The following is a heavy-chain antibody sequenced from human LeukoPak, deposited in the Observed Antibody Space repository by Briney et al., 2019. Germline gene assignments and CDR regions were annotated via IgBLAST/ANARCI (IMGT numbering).Heavy chain of an antibody. CDR1: GFTFSSYA. D-gene: IGHD3-16*02. V-gene: IGHV3-23*01. J-gene: IGHJ3*02. CDR2: ISGSSGNT. Sequence: PGGSLRLSCAASGFTFSSYAMSWVRQAPGKGLEWVSVISGSSGNTYYADSVKGRFTISRDNSKNTLYLQMKSLRAEDTAVYYCVKERPDPGYTDAFHIWGQGTMVTVSS. CDR3: VKERPDPGYTDAFHI.